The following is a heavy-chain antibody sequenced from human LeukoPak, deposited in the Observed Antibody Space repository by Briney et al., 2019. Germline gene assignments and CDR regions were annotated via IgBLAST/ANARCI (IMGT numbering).Heavy chain of an antibody. CDR2: ISSSGSTI. D-gene: IGHD3-3*01. CDR3: ARVPPYDFWSGYYYYYYMDV. V-gene: IGHV3-11*04. Sequence: GGSLRLSCAASGLTFSDYYMSWIRQAPGKGLEWVSYISSSGSTIYYADSVKGRFTISRDNAKNSLYLQMNSLRAEDTAVYYCARVPPYDFWSGYYYYYYMDVWGKGTTVTVSS. CDR1: GLTFSDYY. J-gene: IGHJ6*03.